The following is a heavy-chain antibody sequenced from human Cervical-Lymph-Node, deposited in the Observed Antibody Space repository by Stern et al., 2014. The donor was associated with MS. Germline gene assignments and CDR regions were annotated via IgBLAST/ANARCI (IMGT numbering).Heavy chain of an antibody. V-gene: IGHV1-2*06. CDR1: GYTFIAFY. CDR2: INPNNRGT. J-gene: IGHJ3*02. Sequence: VQLVQSGAEVKKPGASVKVSCKASGYTFIAFYIHWVRQAPGQGLEWMGRINPNNRGTNYEENFQGRVTMTRDPSITTVYMELSGLRSDDTAVYYCARDYGDYHGTFDIWGQGTMVTVSS. CDR3: ARDYGDYHGTFDI. D-gene: IGHD4-17*01.